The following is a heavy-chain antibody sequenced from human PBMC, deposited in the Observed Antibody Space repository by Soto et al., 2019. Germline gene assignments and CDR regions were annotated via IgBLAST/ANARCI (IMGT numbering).Heavy chain of an antibody. CDR1: GFTFSSYA. D-gene: IGHD1-26*01. Sequence: EVQLLESGGGLVQPGGSLRLSCAASGFTFSSYAMRWVRQAPGKGLEWVSAISGSGDSTYYADSVKGRFTTSRDNSKNTLYVQMNSLRAEDTAVYYCARRGSGSYYDYWGQGTLVTVS. J-gene: IGHJ4*02. CDR2: ISGSGDST. V-gene: IGHV3-23*01. CDR3: ARRGSGSYYDY.